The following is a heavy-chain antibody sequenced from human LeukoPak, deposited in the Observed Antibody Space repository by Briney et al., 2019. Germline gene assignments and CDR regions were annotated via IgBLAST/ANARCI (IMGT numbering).Heavy chain of an antibody. V-gene: IGHV1-2*02. CDR2: INPNSGGT. D-gene: IGHD3-10*01. J-gene: IGHJ4*02. CDR3: ARDFSGSGSYYKTGY. CDR1: GYTFTGYY. Sequence: ASVKVPCKASGYTFTGYYMHWVRQAPGQGLEWMGWINPNSGGTNYAQKFQGRVTMTRDTSISTAYMELSRLRSDDTAVYYCARDFSGSGSYYKTGYWGQGTLVTVSS.